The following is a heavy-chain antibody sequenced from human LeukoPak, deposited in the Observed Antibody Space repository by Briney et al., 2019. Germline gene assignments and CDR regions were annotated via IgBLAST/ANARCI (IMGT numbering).Heavy chain of an antibody. CDR2: LYSAGTT. J-gene: IGHJ4*02. V-gene: IGHV3-53*05. CDR1: GFTVSSNC. CDR3: ARDFSSAMVTLPFDY. D-gene: IGHD5-18*01. Sequence: GGSLRLSCAASGFTVSSNCMSWVRQAPGKGLEWVSLLYSAGTTFYADSVKGRFTISRDNSKNTLYLQMNSLRAEDTAVYYCARDFSSAMVTLPFDYWGQGTLVTVSS.